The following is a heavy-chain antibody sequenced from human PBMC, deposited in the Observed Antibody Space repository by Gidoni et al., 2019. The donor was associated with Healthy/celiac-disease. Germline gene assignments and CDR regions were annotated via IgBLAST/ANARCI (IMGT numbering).Heavy chain of an antibody. D-gene: IGHD6-6*01. CDR1: GFPFRGDT. V-gene: IGHV3-23*01. Sequence: VELLESGGGWVQPGGVLGLPRAAPGFPFRGDTMRWVRQAPGKGLEWVSAISGSSSNTYYADSVKGRFTISRDKSKNSLYLQMNSLRAEDTAVYYCAKDPMSARPRCWYDPWGQGTLVTVSS. CDR2: ISGSSSNT. J-gene: IGHJ5*02. CDR3: AKDPMSARPRCWYDP.